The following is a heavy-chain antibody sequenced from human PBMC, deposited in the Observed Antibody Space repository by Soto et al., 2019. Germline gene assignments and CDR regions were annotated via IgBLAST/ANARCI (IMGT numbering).Heavy chain of an antibody. Sequence: SETLSLTCAVYGGSFSGYYWSWIRQPPGKGLEWIGEINHSGSTNYNPSLKSRVTISVDTPKNQFSLKLSSVTAADTAVYYCARDRRRYCSGGSCYSAPIWGQGTMVTVSS. V-gene: IGHV4-34*01. J-gene: IGHJ3*02. CDR3: ARDRRRYCSGGSCYSAPI. D-gene: IGHD2-15*01. CDR2: INHSGST. CDR1: GGSFSGYY.